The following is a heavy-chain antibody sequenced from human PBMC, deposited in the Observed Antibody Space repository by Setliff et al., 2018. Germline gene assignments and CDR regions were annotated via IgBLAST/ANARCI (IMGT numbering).Heavy chain of an antibody. D-gene: IGHD6-19*01. CDR2: IYIGWSA. Sequence: TSETLSLTCTVSGGSISSYYWRWIRQPAGTGLEWIGHIYIGWSANYNPTLKSRVTMSIDTSKNQFSLKLNSVTAADMAVYYCAREQWLDPPGYYYMDVWAKGTTVTVSS. CDR3: AREQWLDPPGYYYMDV. J-gene: IGHJ6*03. CDR1: GGSISSYY. V-gene: IGHV4-4*07.